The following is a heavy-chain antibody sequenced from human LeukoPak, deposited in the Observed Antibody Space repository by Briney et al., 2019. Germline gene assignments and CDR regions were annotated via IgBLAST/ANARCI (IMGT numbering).Heavy chain of an antibody. V-gene: IGHV1-8*02. CDR2: MNPNSGNT. J-gene: IGHJ4*02. D-gene: IGHD5-24*01. CDR3: ARATPGGLHGYSFDY. CDR1: EYTFKNYD. Sequence: GASVKVSCKASEYTFKNYDINWVRQATGQGLEWMGWMNPNSGNTGFAQKFQDRVSMTRDTSINTAYMELTSLRSGDTAVYYCARATPGGLHGYSFDYWGRGTVVTVYS.